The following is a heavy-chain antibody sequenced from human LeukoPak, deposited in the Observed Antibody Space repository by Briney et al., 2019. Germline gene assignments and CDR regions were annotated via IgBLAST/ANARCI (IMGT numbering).Heavy chain of an antibody. J-gene: IGHJ4*02. CDR1: GVTFSRCA. Sequence: SVKVSCKTSGVTFSRCALSWVRQAPGQGLEWMGGIIPIFGTANYAQKFHGRVTITADEPTSTVYMEVTSLRSEDTAVYYCARDLSGILTGQGFWGQGTLVTVSS. CDR2: IIPIFGTA. D-gene: IGHD3-9*01. CDR3: ARDLSGILTGQGF. V-gene: IGHV1-69*13.